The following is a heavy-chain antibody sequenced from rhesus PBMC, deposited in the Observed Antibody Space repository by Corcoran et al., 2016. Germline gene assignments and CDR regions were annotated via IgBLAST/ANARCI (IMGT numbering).Heavy chain of an antibody. V-gene: IGHV4-143*01. CDR1: GGSLSGYYY. CDR2: IYGNSAST. CDR3: ARDRSSDS. J-gene: IGHJ6*01. Sequence: QVQLQESGPGLVQPSETLSLPCTVSGGSLSGYYYWSWNRQPPGKGLECIGGIYGNSASTYYNPSLKSRVTISKDTSKNQFSLKLNSVTAADTAVYYCARDRSSDSWGQGVVVTVSS.